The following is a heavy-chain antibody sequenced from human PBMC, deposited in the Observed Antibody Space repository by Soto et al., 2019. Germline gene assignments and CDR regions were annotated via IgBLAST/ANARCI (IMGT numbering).Heavy chain of an antibody. J-gene: IGHJ6*02. V-gene: IGHV1-46*01. CDR1: GYTFTSYY. D-gene: IGHD2-2*01. CDR3: ARPKGYCSSTSCYVQGYYCMDV. CDR2: INPSGGST. Sequence: ASVKVSCKASGYTFTSYYMHWVRQAPGQGLEWMGIINPSGGSTSYAQKFQGRVTMTRDTSTSTVYMELSSLRSEDTAVYYCARPKGYCSSTSCYVQGYYCMDVWGQGTTVTVSS.